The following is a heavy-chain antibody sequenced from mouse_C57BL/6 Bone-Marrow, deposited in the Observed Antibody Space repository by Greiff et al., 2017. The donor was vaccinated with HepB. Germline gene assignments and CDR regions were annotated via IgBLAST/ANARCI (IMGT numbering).Heavy chain of an antibody. Sequence: QVQLKESGAELVKPGASVKISCKASGYAFSSYWMNWVKQRPGKGLEWIGQIYPGDGDTNYNGKFKGKATLTADKSSSTAYMQLSSLTSEDSAVYFCARWPLYYANYILYAMDYWGQGTSVTVSS. CDR3: ARWPLYYANYILYAMDY. D-gene: IGHD2-1*01. CDR2: IYPGDGDT. J-gene: IGHJ4*01. V-gene: IGHV1-80*01. CDR1: GYAFSSYW.